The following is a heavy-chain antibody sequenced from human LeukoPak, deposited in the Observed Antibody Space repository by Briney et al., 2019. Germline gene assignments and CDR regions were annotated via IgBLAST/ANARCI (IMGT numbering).Heavy chain of an antibody. Sequence: SETLSLTCTVSGGSISSYYWSWIRQPPGKGLEWIGYIYYSGSTNYNPSLKSRLTMSIDTSKNQFSLRLTSVTAADTAVYYCARGNYGSGSYYVVDFDSWGQGTLVTVSS. CDR3: ARGNYGSGSYYVVDFDS. V-gene: IGHV4-59*01. D-gene: IGHD3-10*01. CDR2: IYYSGST. CDR1: GGSISSYY. J-gene: IGHJ4*02.